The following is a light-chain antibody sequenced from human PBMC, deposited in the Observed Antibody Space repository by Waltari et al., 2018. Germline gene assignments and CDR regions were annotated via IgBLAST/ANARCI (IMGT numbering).Light chain of an antibody. CDR2: EAS. Sequence: DIQMTQYPSTLSASVGERVSITCRASQSVSRWLAWYQQKPGKAPNLLIYEASRLDSGVPSRFSGSGSGTEFTLTISSLQPDDVATYYCHQYSGYSTFGQGTKVEI. CDR3: HQYSGYST. J-gene: IGKJ1*01. CDR1: QSVSRW. V-gene: IGKV1-5*03.